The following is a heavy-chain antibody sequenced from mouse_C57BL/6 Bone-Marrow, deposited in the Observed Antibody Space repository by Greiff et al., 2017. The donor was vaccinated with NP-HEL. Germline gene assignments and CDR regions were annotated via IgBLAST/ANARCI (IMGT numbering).Heavy chain of an antibody. CDR3: ARRDTTVVATRWYFDV. CDR2: ISSGGSYT. D-gene: IGHD1-1*01. CDR1: GFTFSSYG. Sequence: EVNVVESGGDLVKPGGSLKLSCAASGFTFSSYGMSWVRQTPDKRLEWVATISSGGSYTYYPDSVKGRFTISRDNAKNTLYLQMSSLKSEDTAMYYCARRDTTVVATRWYFDVWGTGTTVTVSS. J-gene: IGHJ1*03. V-gene: IGHV5-6*02.